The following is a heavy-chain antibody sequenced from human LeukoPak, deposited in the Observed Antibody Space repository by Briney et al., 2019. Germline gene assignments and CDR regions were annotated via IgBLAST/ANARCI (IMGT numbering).Heavy chain of an antibody. CDR2: INHSGST. CDR1: GVSISSNNW. J-gene: IGHJ4*02. Sequence: SETLSLTCAVSGVSISSNNWWSWIRQPPGKGLEWIGKINHSGSTNYRPSLKSRVTISIDTSKNQFSLKLKSMTAADTAVYYCARGEGARDGYNYEGPFYFDYWGQGTLVTVSS. D-gene: IGHD5-24*01. V-gene: IGHV4-4*02. CDR3: ARGEGARDGYNYEGPFYFDY.